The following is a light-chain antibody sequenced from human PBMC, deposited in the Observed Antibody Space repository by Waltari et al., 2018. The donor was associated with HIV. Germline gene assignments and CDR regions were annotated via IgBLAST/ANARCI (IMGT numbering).Light chain of an antibody. J-gene: IGKJ3*01. CDR3: QQSYTSPT. V-gene: IGKV1-39*01. Sequence: DIQMTQSPSSLSASIGDRVSITCRASQNINNYLNWYQQKPGRAPRVLISTATTLQSGVPSRFSGSGSGTDFTLTITGLQPEDFGTYFWQQSYTSPTFGPGTTLDLK. CDR2: TAT. CDR1: QNINNY.